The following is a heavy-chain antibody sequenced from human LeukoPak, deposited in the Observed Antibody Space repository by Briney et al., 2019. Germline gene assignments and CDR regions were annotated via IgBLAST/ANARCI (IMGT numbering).Heavy chain of an antibody. D-gene: IGHD6-6*01. CDR1: GYTLTELS. J-gene: IGHJ4*02. CDR3: ARDYHRSSSI. CDR2: FDPEDGET. V-gene: IGHV1-24*01. Sequence: ASVKVSCKVSGYTLTELSMHWVRQAPGKGLEWMGGFDPEDGETIYAQKFQGRVTMTRDTSISTAYMELSRLRSDDTAVYYCARDYHRSSSIWGQGTLVTVSS.